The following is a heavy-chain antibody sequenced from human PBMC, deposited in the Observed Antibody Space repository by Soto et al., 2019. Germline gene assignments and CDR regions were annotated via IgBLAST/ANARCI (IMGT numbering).Heavy chain of an antibody. V-gene: IGHV5-10-1*01. CDR3: ARLKGAKGDYYYYGMDV. J-gene: IGHJ6*02. CDR1: GYSFTIYW. CDR2: IDPSDSYT. Sequence: GESLKISCKGSGYSFTIYWISWVRQMPGKGLEWMGRIDPSDSYTNYSPSFQGHVTISADKSISTAYLQWSSLTASDTAMYYCARLKGAKGDYYYYGMDVWGQGTTVTVSS.